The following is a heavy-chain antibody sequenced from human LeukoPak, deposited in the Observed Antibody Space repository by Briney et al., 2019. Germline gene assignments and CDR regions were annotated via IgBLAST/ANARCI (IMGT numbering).Heavy chain of an antibody. J-gene: IGHJ6*03. Sequence: GASVKVSCKASGGTFGSYAISWVRQAPGQGLEWMGGIIPIFGTANYAQKFQGRVTITADESTSTAYMELSSLRSEDTAVYYCARECSWFGDGYYYMDVWGKGTTVTVSS. V-gene: IGHV1-69*01. CDR2: IIPIFGTA. D-gene: IGHD3-10*01. CDR3: ARECSWFGDGYYYMDV. CDR1: GGTFGSYA.